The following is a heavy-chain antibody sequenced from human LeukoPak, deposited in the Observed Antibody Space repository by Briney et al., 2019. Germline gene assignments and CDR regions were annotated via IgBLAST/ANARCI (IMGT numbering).Heavy chain of an antibody. CDR1: GFTFSSYS. V-gene: IGHV3-48*01. CDR3: ARGAEYDGSGSYYDGNWFDP. J-gene: IGHJ5*02. CDR2: ISSSSTI. Sequence: PGGSLRLSCAASGFTFSSYSMNWVRQAPGKGLEWVSYISSSSTIYYADSVKGRFTISRDNAKNSVYLQMNSLRAEDTAVYYCARGAEYDGSGSYYDGNWFDPWGQGTLVTVSS. D-gene: IGHD3-10*01.